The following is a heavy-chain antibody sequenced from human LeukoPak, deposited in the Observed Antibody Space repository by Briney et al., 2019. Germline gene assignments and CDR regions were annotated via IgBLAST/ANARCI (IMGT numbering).Heavy chain of an antibody. Sequence: ASVKVSCKASGYTFTGYHMHWVRQAPGQGLEWMGRINPNSGDTNYAQKFQGRVTMTRDTSISTAYVELSRLRSDDTAVYYCARGRVARRLDYWGQGTLVTVSS. J-gene: IGHJ4*02. V-gene: IGHV1-2*06. D-gene: IGHD5-12*01. CDR1: GYTFTGYH. CDR2: INPNSGDT. CDR3: ARGRVARRLDY.